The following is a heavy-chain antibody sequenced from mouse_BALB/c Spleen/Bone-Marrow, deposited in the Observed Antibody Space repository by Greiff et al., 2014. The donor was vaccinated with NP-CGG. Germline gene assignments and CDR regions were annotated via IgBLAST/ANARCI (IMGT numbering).Heavy chain of an antibody. Sequence: VQLQQSGAELVRPGALVKLSCKASGFNIKDYYMHWVKQRPEQGLEWIGRIDPENGNTIYDPMFQGKASITADTSSNTAYLQLSSLTSEDTAVYYCARHYYGTSYVGYFDYWGQGTTLTVSS. J-gene: IGHJ2*01. CDR2: IDPENGNT. V-gene: IGHV14-1*02. D-gene: IGHD1-1*01. CDR3: ARHYYGTSYVGYFDY. CDR1: GFNIKDYY.